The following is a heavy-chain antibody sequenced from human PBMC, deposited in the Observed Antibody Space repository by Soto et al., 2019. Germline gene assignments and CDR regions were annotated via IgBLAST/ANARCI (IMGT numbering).Heavy chain of an antibody. CDR2: ITTSRHTI. D-gene: IGHD5-18*01. J-gene: IGHJ6*02. CDR3: ARHGIQVSHDV. V-gene: IGHV3-48*02. CDR1: GFTFSSYS. Sequence: GGSLRLSWAASGFTFSSYSMDWVRQAPGQGLEWIAYITTSRHTIYYADSVRGRFTIYRDNAKNSLFLQMNSLRDEDTAVYYCARHGIQVSHDVWGQGTTVTVSS.